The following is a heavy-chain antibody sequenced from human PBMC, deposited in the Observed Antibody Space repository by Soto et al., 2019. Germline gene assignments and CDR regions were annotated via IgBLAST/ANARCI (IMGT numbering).Heavy chain of an antibody. D-gene: IGHD5-18*01. V-gene: IGHV3-30-3*01. CDR1: GFTFSSYA. CDR2: ISYDGSNK. J-gene: IGHJ4*02. CDR3: ARDGGHTARGQRVDY. Sequence: QVQLVESGGGVVQPGRSLRLSCAASGFTFSSYAMHWVRQAPGKGLEWVAVISYDGSNKYYADSVKGRFTISRDNSKNTLYLQMNSLRAEDTAVYYCARDGGHTARGQRVDYWGQGTLVTVSS.